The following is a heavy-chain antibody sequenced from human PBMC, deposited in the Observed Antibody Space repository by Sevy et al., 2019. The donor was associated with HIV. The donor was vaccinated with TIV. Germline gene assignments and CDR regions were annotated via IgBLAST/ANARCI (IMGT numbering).Heavy chain of an antibody. CDR2: ISYDGSNK. CDR1: GFTFSSYA. CDR3: ARDTLVVAGEGTWD. D-gene: IGHD6-19*01. V-gene: IGHV3-30-3*01. J-gene: IGHJ4*02. Sequence: GGSLRLSCAASGFTFSSYAMHWVRQAPGKGLEWVAVISYDGSNKYYADSVKGRFTISRDNSKNTLYLQMNSLRAEDTAVYYCARDTLVVAGEGTWDWGQGTLVTVSS.